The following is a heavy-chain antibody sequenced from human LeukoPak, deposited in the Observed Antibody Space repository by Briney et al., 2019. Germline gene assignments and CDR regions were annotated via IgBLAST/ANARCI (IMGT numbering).Heavy chain of an antibody. D-gene: IGHD3-9*01. CDR2: INPNSGGT. J-gene: IGHJ4*02. Sequence: GASVKVSCKASGYTFTGYYMHWVRQAPGQGLEWMGWINPNSGGTNYAQKFQGRVTMTRDTSISTAYMELSRLRSDDTAVYYCARVRTAGYYDILTGYGVFDYWGQGTLVTVSS. V-gene: IGHV1-2*02. CDR1: GYTFTGYY. CDR3: ARVRTAGYYDILTGYGVFDY.